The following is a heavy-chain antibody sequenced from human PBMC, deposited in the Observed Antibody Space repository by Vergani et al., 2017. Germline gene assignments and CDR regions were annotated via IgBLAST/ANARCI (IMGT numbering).Heavy chain of an antibody. CDR2: IYYSGST. J-gene: IGHJ6*03. CDR3: ARLPEYCSGGSCYAVYYMDV. Sequence: QLQLQESGPGLVKPSETLSLTCTVSGGSISSSSYYWGWIRQPPGKGLEWIGSIYYSGSTYYNPSLKSRVTISVDTSKNQFSLKLSSVTAADTAVYYCARLPEYCSGGSCYAVYYMDVWGKGP. CDR1: GGSISSSSYY. V-gene: IGHV4-39*01. D-gene: IGHD2-15*01.